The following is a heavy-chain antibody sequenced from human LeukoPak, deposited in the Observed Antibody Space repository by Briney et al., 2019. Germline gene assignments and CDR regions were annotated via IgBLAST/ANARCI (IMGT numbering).Heavy chain of an antibody. CDR3: ARGSGVSVAGAFDY. J-gene: IGHJ4*02. V-gene: IGHV3-9*01. Sequence: GGSLRLSCAASGFTFDDYAMHWVRQAPGKGLEWVSGISWNSGVIGYADSVKGRFTISRDNSKNTLYLQMNSLRAEDTAVYYCARGSGVSVAGAFDYWGQGTLVTVSS. CDR2: ISWNSGVI. CDR1: GFTFDDYA. D-gene: IGHD6-19*01.